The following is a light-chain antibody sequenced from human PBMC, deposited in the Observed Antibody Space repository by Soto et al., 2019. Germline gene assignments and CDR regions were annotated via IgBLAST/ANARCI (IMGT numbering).Light chain of an antibody. V-gene: IGLV1-40*01. CDR2: DNN. CDR3: LSYDSSLSGVV. J-gene: IGLJ2*01. CDR1: SSNIGAGYN. Sequence: QSVLTQPPSVSGAPGQRVTISCTGSSSNIGAGYNVHWYQQLPGTAPKLLIYDNNNRPSGVPDRFSGSKSGTSASLAITGLQAEDEADYYCLSYDSSLSGVVFGGGTKVTVL.